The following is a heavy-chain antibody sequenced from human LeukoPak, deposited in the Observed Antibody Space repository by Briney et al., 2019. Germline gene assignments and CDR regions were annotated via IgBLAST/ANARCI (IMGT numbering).Heavy chain of an antibody. CDR1: GFTFSSYS. Sequence: PGGSLRLSCAASGFTFSSYSMNWVRQAPGKGLEWVSSISSSSSYIYYADSVKGRFTISRDNAKNPLYLQMNSLRAEDTAAYYCARSRWEVIILSNWFDPWGQGTLVTVSS. CDR3: ARSRWEVIILSNWFDP. D-gene: IGHD3-3*01. CDR2: ISSSSSYI. V-gene: IGHV3-21*01. J-gene: IGHJ5*02.